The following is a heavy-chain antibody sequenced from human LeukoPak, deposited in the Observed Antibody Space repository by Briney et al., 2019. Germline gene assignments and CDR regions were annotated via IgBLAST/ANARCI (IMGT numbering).Heavy chain of an antibody. CDR2: IKSKTDGGTT. J-gene: IGHJ4*02. D-gene: IGHD1-14*01. Sequence: GGSLRLSCAASGFTFSNAWMSWVRQAPGKGLEWVGRIKSKTDGGTTDYAAPVKGRFTISRDDSKNTLYLQMSSLKTEDTAVYYCTTDFGVPDSPVGYWGQGTLVTVSS. CDR3: TTDFGVPDSPVGY. V-gene: IGHV3-15*01. CDR1: GFTFSNAW.